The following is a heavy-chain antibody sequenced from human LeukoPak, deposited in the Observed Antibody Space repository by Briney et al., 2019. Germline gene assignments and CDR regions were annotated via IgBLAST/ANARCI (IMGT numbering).Heavy chain of an antibody. CDR1: GFTFSSYG. V-gene: IGHV3-33*06. J-gene: IGHJ4*02. Sequence: GGSLRLSCAASGFTFSSYGMHWVRQAPGKGLEWVAVIWYDGSNKYYADSVKGRFTISRDNSKNTLYLQMNSLRAEDTAVYYCAKDRDSVGSSYNYWGQGTLVTVSS. CDR2: IWYDGSNK. D-gene: IGHD6-6*01. CDR3: AKDRDSVGSSYNY.